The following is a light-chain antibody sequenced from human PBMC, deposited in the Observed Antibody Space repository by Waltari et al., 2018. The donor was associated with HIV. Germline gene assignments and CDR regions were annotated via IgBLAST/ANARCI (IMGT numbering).Light chain of an antibody. J-gene: IGLJ2*01. CDR3: CSDAGSSTSVV. CDR1: SSDVGSYNL. Sequence: QSALTQPASVSGSPGQSITISCTGTSSDVGSYNLVSWYKQHPGKAPKLMIYEGSKRPSGVSNRFSGSKSGNTASLTISGLQAEDEADYYCCSDAGSSTSVVFGGGTKLTVL. V-gene: IGLV2-23*01. CDR2: EGS.